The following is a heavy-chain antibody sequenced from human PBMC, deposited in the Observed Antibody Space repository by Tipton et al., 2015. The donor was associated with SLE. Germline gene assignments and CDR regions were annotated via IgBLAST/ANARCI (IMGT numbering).Heavy chain of an antibody. V-gene: IGHV3-74*01. CDR1: GFTFSSYW. J-gene: IGHJ4*02. CDR2: INRDGSST. Sequence: SLRLSCAASGFTFSSYWMHWVRQAPGKGLVWVSRINRDGSSTSYADSVKGRFTVSRDNAKSTLYLQMNSLRAEDTAIYYCARDFDASTNNWGRGTLVTVSS. CDR3: ARDFDASTNN. D-gene: IGHD3-9*01.